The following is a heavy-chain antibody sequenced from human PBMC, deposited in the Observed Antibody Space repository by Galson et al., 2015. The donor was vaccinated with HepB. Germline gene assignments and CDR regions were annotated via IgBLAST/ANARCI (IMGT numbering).Heavy chain of an antibody. CDR3: AKDRGHIVVVPAAILDY. Sequence: SLRLSCAASGFTFSNYGMHWVRQAPGKGLEWVAVISYDGSNKYYADSVKGRFTISRDNSKNTLYLQMNSLRAEDTAVYYCAKDRGHIVVVPAAILDYWGQGTLVTVSS. CDR2: ISYDGSNK. CDR1: GFTFSNYG. V-gene: IGHV3-30*18. D-gene: IGHD2-2*02. J-gene: IGHJ4*01.